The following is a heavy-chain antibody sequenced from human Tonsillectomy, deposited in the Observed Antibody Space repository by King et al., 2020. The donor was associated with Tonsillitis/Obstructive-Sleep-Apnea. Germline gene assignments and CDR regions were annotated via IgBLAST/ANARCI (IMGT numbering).Heavy chain of an antibody. V-gene: IGHV4-39*01. CDR1: GDSISRSSYF. CDR3: ARHVHYGDYVDY. CDR2: IYYSGST. D-gene: IGHD4-17*01. J-gene: IGHJ4*02. Sequence: LQLQESGPGLVKPSETLSLTCTVSGDSISRSSYFWGWIRQPPGKGLEWIGSIYYSGSTYYNPSLKSRVTVSVDSSKNQFSLKLSSVTAADTAVYYCARHVHYGDYVDYWGQGALVTVSS.